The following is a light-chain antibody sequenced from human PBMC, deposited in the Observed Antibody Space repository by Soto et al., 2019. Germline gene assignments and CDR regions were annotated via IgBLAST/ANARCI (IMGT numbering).Light chain of an antibody. CDR1: SGHSSYI. Sequence: QLVLTQSSSASASLGSSVSLTCTLSSGHSSYIIAWHQQQPGKAPRYLMKLEGSGSYNKGSGVPDRFSGSSSGADRYLTISNLQFEDEADYYCETWDSNTYVFGTGTK. J-gene: IGLJ1*01. CDR3: ETWDSNTYV. CDR2: LEGSGSY. V-gene: IGLV4-60*02.